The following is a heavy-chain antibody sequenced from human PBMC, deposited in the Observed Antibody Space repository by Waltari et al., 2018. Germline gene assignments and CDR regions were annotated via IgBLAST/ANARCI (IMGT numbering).Heavy chain of an antibody. D-gene: IGHD3-16*01. CDR1: GGSFSGYY. CDR3: ARGRVWDY. V-gene: IGHV4-34*01. J-gene: IGHJ4*02. Sequence: QVQLQQWGAGLLKPSETLSLTCAVYGGSFSGYYWSWIRQPPGKGLEWIGEINHSGSTNSNPSLKSRVTISVDTSKNQFSLKLSSVTAADTAVYYCARGRVWDYWGQGTLVTVSS. CDR2: INHSGST.